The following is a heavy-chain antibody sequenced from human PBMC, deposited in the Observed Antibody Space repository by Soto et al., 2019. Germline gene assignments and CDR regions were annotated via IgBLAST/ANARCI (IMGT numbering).Heavy chain of an antibody. J-gene: IGHJ6*02. V-gene: IGHV5-51*01. Sequence: KGAEGKFIGYGVGWMSPIHGKGLEWMGIIFPGDSDTRYSPSFQGQVDISADKSISTAYLQWSSLKASDTAMYYCARLRESTGYPYYYHFGMDVWGQGTTVTGFS. CDR2: IFPGDSDT. CDR1: EGKFIGYG. CDR3: ARLRESTGYPYYYHFGMDV. D-gene: IGHD3-22*01.